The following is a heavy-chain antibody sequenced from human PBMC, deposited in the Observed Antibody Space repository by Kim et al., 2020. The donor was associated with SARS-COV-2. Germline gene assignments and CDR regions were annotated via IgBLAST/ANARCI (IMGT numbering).Heavy chain of an antibody. J-gene: IGHJ4*02. CDR1: GFTFDDYA. Sequence: GGSLRLSCAASGFTFDDYAMHWVRQAPGKGLEWVSLISGEGGSTDYAESVTGRFTIYRDNSKNSLYLQMDSLRTEDTALNYCAKDRKIWAYFDYWGQGT. CDR2: ISGEGGST. CDR3: AKDRKIWAYFDY. V-gene: IGHV3-43*02. D-gene: IGHD3-16*01.